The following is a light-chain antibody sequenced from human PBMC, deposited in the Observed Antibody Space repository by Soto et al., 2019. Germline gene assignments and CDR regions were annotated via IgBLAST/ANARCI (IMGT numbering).Light chain of an antibody. J-gene: IGKJ2*01. CDR1: QSVTTW. V-gene: IGKV1-5*03. Sequence: DIQMTQSPSPLSASVGDRVTITCRVSQSVTTWLAWYQQRPGKAPKLLIYKASSLESGVPSRFSGSGSGTEFTLTISSLQPDDFATYYCQQYNTYPYTFGQGTKLELK. CDR2: KAS. CDR3: QQYNTYPYT.